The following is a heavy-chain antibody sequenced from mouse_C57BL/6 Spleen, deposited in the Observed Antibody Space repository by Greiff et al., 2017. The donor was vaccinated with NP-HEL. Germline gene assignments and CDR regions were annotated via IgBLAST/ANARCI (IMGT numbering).Heavy chain of an antibody. CDR1: GFTFSDYG. CDR3: ARGYYGSSYKDYYAMDY. V-gene: IGHV5-17*01. D-gene: IGHD1-1*01. J-gene: IGHJ4*01. Sequence: EVKLMESGGGLVKPGGSLKLSCAASGFTFSDYGMHWVRQAPEKGLEWVAYISSGSSTIYYADTVKGRFTISRDNAKNTLFLQMTSLRSEDTAMYYCARGYYGSSYKDYYAMDYWGQGTSVTVSS. CDR2: ISSGSSTI.